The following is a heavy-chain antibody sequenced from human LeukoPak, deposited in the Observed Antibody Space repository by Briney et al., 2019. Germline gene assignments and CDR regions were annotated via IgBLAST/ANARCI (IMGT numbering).Heavy chain of an antibody. Sequence: PGGSLRLSCAASGFTFSSYAMSWVRQAPGKGLEWVSAISGSGGSTYYADSVKGRFTISRDNSKITLYLPMNRLRAEDTAVYYCAKDRSGWTDLGYFDYWGQGTLVTVSS. CDR3: AKDRSGWTDLGYFDY. CDR1: GFTFSSYA. D-gene: IGHD6-19*01. J-gene: IGHJ4*02. V-gene: IGHV3-23*01. CDR2: ISGSGGST.